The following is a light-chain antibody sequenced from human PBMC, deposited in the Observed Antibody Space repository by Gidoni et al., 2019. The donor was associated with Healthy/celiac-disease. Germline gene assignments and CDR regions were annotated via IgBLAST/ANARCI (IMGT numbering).Light chain of an antibody. CDR1: QSVSSY. V-gene: IGKV3-11*01. Sequence: DIVLTHSPATLSLSPGERATRSCRASQSVSSYLAWYQQKPGQAPRLLIYDASNRATGIPARLSGSGSGTDFTLTISSLEPEDFAVYYCQQRSNWRITFGQGTRLEIK. CDR3: QQRSNWRIT. CDR2: DAS. J-gene: IGKJ5*01.